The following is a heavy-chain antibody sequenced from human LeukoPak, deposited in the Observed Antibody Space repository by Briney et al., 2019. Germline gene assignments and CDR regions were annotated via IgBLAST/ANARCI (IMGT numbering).Heavy chain of an antibody. V-gene: IGHV4-59*01. D-gene: IGHD5-12*01. CDR2: VSYRGHT. Sequence: SETLALTRTVSGGSMRSYYWSWTRQPSGKGLEWSGYVSYRGHTNYNPSLKSRVTISVDTSRNHFSLELSSVSAADTAVYYCARQGLRFDPFDCRGQGTLVTVSS. CDR1: GGSMRSYY. CDR3: ARQGLRFDPFDC. J-gene: IGHJ4*02.